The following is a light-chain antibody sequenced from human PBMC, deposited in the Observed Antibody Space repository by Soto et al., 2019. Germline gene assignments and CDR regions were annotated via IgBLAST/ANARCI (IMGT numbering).Light chain of an antibody. J-gene: IGKJ1*01. V-gene: IGKV3-15*01. Sequence: EIVMTQSPGTLSVSPGERATLSCRASQSVSNNLAWYQQKPGQAPRLLIYDASTRATGIPARFSGSGSGTEFTLTISSLQSEDFAVSYCQQYNNWPQTFGQGTKVDIK. CDR2: DAS. CDR1: QSVSNN. CDR3: QQYNNWPQT.